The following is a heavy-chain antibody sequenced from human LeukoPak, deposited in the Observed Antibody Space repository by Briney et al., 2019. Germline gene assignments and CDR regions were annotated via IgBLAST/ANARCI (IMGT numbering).Heavy chain of an antibody. CDR3: ARAYGSAPLTNYYGMDV. Sequence: SETLSLTCTVSGGSISTYYGNWIRQAPGKGLEWIGYIYYSGSTNYNPSLKSRVTISVDTSKNQFSLKLSSVTAADTAVYYCARAYGSAPLTNYYGMDVWGQGTTVTVSS. CDR2: IYYSGST. V-gene: IGHV4-59*12. D-gene: IGHD3-10*01. J-gene: IGHJ6*02. CDR1: GGSISTYY.